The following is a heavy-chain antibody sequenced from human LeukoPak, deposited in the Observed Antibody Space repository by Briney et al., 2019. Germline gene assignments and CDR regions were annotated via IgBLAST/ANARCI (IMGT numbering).Heavy chain of an antibody. CDR2: ISGRGDST. CDR3: AKDLTSGRGYYYYMDI. D-gene: IGHD1-26*01. CDR1: GFTFRSNT. V-gene: IGHV3-23*01. J-gene: IGHJ6*03. Sequence: GGSLRLSCAASGFTFRSNTMSWVRQAPGGGLEWVSPISGRGDSTFYADSVKGRFTISRDHSKNTLSLQMNSLRAEDTAVYYCAKDLTSGRGYYYYMDIWGKGTTVTVSS.